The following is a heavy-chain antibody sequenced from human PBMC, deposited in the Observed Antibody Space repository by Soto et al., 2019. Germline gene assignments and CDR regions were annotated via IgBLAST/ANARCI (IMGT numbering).Heavy chain of an antibody. CDR2: MYYSGRT. CDR3: ARAYYDTSGYSLDP. CDR1: SASITSSRHY. J-gene: IGHJ5*02. Sequence: SETLSLTCTVSSASITSSRHYWNWIRQPPGKGLEWIGNMYYSGRTYYNLSLKSRVTISVDTSKNQLSLELSSVTAADTAVYYCARAYYDTSGYSLDPWGQGTLVTVSS. D-gene: IGHD3-22*01. V-gene: IGHV4-39*07.